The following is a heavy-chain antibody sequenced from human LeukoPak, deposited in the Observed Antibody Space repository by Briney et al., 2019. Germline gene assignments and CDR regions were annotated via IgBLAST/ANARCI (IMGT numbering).Heavy chain of an antibody. V-gene: IGHV3-15*01. CDR3: TTDVLRYFDWLFDY. CDR2: IKSKTDGGTT. J-gene: IGHJ4*02. CDR1: GFTFSNAW. Sequence: KPGGSLRLSCAASGFTFSNAWMSWVRQAPGKGPEWVGRIKSKTDGGTTDCAAPVKGRFTISRDDSKNTLYLQMNSLKTEDTAVYYCTTDVLRYFDWLFDYWGQGTLVTVSS. D-gene: IGHD3-9*01.